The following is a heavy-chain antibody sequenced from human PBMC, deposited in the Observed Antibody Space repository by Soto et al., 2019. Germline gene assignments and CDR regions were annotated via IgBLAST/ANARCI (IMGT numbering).Heavy chain of an antibody. V-gene: IGHV3-53*01. J-gene: IGHJ6*02. CDR1: WFTVSSNH. Sequence: LRLSCAASWFTVSSNHMSWVRQAPGKGLEWVSVIYSGGSTYYADSVRGRFTISRDNSKNTLYLQMKSLRAEDTAVYYCARDPPATRHGMDVWGQGTTVTVSS. CDR2: IYSGGST. CDR3: ARDPPATRHGMDV.